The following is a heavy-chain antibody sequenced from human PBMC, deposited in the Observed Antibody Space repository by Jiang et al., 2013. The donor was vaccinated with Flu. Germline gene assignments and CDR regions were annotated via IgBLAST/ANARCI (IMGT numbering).Heavy chain of an antibody. CDR1: GDSVSSNSAA. D-gene: IGHD6-13*01. J-gene: IGHJ6*02. V-gene: IGHV6-1*01. Sequence: QTLSLTCAISGDSVSSNSAAWNWIRQSPSRGLEWLGRTYYRSKWYNDYAVSVKSRITINPDTSKNQFSLQLNSVTPEDTAVYYCARVKRSSSWYGGYYYYYGMDVWGQGTTVTVSS. CDR2: TYYRSKWYN. CDR3: ARVKRSSSWYGGYYYYYGMDV.